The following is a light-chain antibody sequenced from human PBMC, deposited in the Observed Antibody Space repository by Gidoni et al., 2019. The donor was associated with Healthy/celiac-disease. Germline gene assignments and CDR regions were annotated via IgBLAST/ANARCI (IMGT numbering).Light chain of an antibody. J-gene: IGKJ2*01. V-gene: IGKV2-28*01. Sequence: DIVMTQSPLSLSVTPGEPASISCRSSQSLLHSNGYNYLDRYLQKPGQSPQLLIYLGSNRASGVADRFSGSGSGTDFTLKISRVEAEDVGVYYCMQALQTPPYTFGQGTKLEIK. CDR3: MQALQTPPYT. CDR1: QSLLHSNGYNY. CDR2: LGS.